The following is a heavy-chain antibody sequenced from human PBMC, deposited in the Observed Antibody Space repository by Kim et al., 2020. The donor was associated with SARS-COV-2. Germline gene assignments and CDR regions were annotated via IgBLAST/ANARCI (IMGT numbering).Heavy chain of an antibody. D-gene: IGHD2-15*01. Sequence: GGSLRLSCSASGFTFSSYAMHWVRQAPGKGLEYVSAISSNGGSTYYADSVKGRFTISRDNSKNTLYLQMSSLRAEDTAVYYCVKGYLGLVVVAATPLDAFDIWGQGTMVTVSS. V-gene: IGHV3-64D*09. J-gene: IGHJ3*02. CDR3: VKGYLGLVVVAATPLDAFDI. CDR2: ISSNGGST. CDR1: GFTFSSYA.